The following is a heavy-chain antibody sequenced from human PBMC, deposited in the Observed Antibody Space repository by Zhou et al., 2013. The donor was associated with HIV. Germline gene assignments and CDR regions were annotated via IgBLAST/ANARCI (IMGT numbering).Heavy chain of an antibody. CDR2: INPNSGGT. Sequence: QVQLVQSGAEVKKPGASVKVSCKASGYTFTGYYMHWVRQAPGQGLEWMGWINPNSGGTNYAQKFQGRVTMTRDTSISTAYMELSRLRSDDTAVYYCARQTLPFPSEIEYSSSSAGGSFVDVWGQRDHGHRLL. V-gene: IGHV1-2*02. J-gene: IGHJ6*04. CDR1: GYTFTGYY. D-gene: IGHD6-6*01. CDR3: ARQTLPFPSEIEYSSSSAGGSFVDV.